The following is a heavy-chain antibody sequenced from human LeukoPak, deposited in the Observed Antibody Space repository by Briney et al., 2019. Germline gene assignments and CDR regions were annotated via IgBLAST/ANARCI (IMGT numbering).Heavy chain of an antibody. CDR1: GGSISGNY. Sequence: SETLSLTCTVSGGSISGNYWSWIRQPPGQGLEWIAYIHSSGYTNYNPSLKSRVTISVDTSNNQFSLKVTSVTAADTAMYYCTKRQGPTSGSYDYFDPWGQGTLVTVSS. CDR3: TKRQGPTSGSYDYFDP. J-gene: IGHJ5*02. D-gene: IGHD1-26*01. CDR2: IHSSGYT. V-gene: IGHV4-4*09.